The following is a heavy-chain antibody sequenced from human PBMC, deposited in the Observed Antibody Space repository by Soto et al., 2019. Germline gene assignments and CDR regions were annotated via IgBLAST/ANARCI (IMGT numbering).Heavy chain of an antibody. V-gene: IGHV4-34*01. CDR1: GGSFSGYY. CDR3: ARGQILKSIPIAVAGTGYYFDY. Sequence: WETLSLTCAVYGGSFSGYYWSWIRQPPGKGLEWIGEINHSGSTNYNPSLKSRVTISVDTSKNQFSLKLSSVTAADTAVYYCARGQILKSIPIAVAGTGYYFDYWGQGTLVTVS. D-gene: IGHD6-19*01. J-gene: IGHJ4*02. CDR2: INHSGST.